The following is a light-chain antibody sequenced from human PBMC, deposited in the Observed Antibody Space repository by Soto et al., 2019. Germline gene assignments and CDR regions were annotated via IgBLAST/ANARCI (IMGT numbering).Light chain of an antibody. J-gene: IGLJ1*01. CDR1: SSDFGSYKF. Sequence: QSVLAQPATVSGSPGQSVTISCTGTSSDFGSYKFVSWYQHHPGTVPKVIIYETSKRPSGVSDRFSGSKSGNTASLTISGLQAEDEADYYCFSFTSTNTHVFGSGTKVTVL. CDR2: ETS. V-gene: IGLV2-23*01. CDR3: FSFTSTNTHV.